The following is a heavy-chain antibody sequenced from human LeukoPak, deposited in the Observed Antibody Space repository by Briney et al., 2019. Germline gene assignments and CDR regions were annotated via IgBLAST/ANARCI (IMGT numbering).Heavy chain of an antibody. V-gene: IGHV3-23*01. CDR3: AKVFRKGGDFHLFEY. CDR1: GFTFSSYA. CDR2: ISGSRT. Sequence: GGSLRLSCAASGFTFSSYAMSWVRQAPGKGLEWVSAISGSRTYYADSVKGRFTISRDNSKNTLSLQMNSLRAEDTAVYYRAKVFRKGGDFHLFEYWGQGTLVTVSS. D-gene: IGHD4-17*01. J-gene: IGHJ4*02.